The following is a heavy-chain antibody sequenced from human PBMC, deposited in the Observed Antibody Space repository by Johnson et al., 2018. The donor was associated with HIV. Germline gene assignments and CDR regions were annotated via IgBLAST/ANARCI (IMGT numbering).Heavy chain of an antibody. V-gene: IGHV3-30-3*01. D-gene: IGHD6-19*01. CDR2: ISSDGNNN. J-gene: IGHJ3*02. Sequence: QVQLVESGGGAVQPGRSLRLSCAASGFTFSNYAIHWVRQPPGKGLEWVAVISSDGNNNYYADPVQGRFTISRDNSKKTLYLQMNSLKTEDTAVYYCARDLGWLEGTHDAFDIWGQGTLVTVSS. CDR1: GFTFSNYA. CDR3: ARDLGWLEGTHDAFDI.